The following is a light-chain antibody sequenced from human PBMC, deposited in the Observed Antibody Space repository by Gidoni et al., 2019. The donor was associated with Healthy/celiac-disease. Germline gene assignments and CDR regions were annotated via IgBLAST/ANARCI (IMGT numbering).Light chain of an antibody. CDR3: QAWDSSTVV. CDR2: QDS. CDR1: KLGDKY. J-gene: IGLJ2*01. Sequence: ASITCSGDKLGDKYACWYQLKPGQSPVLVIYQDSKRPSGIPERFSGSNSGNTATLTISGTQAMDEADYYCQAWDSSTVVFGGGTKLTVL. V-gene: IGLV3-1*01.